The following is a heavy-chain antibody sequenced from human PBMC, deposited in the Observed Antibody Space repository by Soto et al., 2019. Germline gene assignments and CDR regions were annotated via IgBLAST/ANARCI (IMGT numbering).Heavy chain of an antibody. V-gene: IGHV3-30*18. Sequence: QVQLVESGGGVVQPGRSLRLSCAASGFTFSSYGMHWVRQAPGKGLEWVAVISYDGSNKYYADSVKGRFTISRDNSKNTLYLQMNSLRAEDTAVYYCAKDGDRYGDDISGHYYYYYGRDVWGQGTPVTVSS. CDR3: AKDGDRYGDDISGHYYYYYGRDV. CDR2: ISYDGSNK. CDR1: GFTFSSYG. J-gene: IGHJ6*02. D-gene: IGHD4-17*01.